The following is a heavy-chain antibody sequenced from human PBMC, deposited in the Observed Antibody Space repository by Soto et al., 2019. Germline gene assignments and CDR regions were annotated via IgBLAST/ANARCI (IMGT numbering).Heavy chain of an antibody. V-gene: IGHV3-30*18. D-gene: IGHD1-26*01. CDR1: GFTFSSYG. CDR2: ISYDGSNK. CDR3: AKDNRDSGSYYYFDY. Sequence: PGGSLRLSCAASGFTFSSYGMHWVRQAPGKGLEWVAVISYDGSNKYYADSVKGRFTISRDNSKNTLYLQMNSLRAEDTAVYYCAKDNRDSGSYYYFDYWGQGTLVTVS. J-gene: IGHJ4*02.